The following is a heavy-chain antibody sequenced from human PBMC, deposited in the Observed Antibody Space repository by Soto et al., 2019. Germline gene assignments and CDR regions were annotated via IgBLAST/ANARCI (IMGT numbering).Heavy chain of an antibody. V-gene: IGHV4-39*01. D-gene: IGHD2-8*01. CDR2: IYYSGST. J-gene: IGHJ4*02. Sequence: QLQLQESGPGLVKPSETLSLSCTVSGDSISSSAYYWGWIRQPPGKGLEWIGSIYYSGSTYYNPSLKTPLTRSLDTSKNQFSLRLSSVTAADTAVYYCARQSEWGYFDSWGQGTLVTVSS. CDR3: ARQSEWGYFDS. CDR1: GDSISSSAYY.